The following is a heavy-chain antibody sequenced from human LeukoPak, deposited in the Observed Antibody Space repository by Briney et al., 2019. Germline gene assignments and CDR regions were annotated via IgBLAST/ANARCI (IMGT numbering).Heavy chain of an antibody. CDR1: GLTFSSYW. Sequence: GGSLRLSCAASGLTFSSYWMSWVRQAPGKGLEWVANIKQDGSEKYYVDSVKGRFTNSRDNAKNSLYLQMNSLRAEDTAVYYCASRSSVAGTGPGWGQGTLVTVSS. D-gene: IGHD6-13*01. CDR3: ASRSSVAGTGPG. CDR2: IKQDGSEK. V-gene: IGHV3-7*01. J-gene: IGHJ4*02.